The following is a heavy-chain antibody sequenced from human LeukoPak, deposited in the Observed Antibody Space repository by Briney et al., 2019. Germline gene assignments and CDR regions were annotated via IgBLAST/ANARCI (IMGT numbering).Heavy chain of an antibody. V-gene: IGHV3-53*01. J-gene: IGHJ4*02. CDR2: MFPDGRT. CDR1: RFSVNDNY. CDR3: ARTNPVYGDYDY. Sequence: GGSLRLSCAVSRFSVNDNYMSWVRQAPGKGLQWVSVMFPDGRTYYADSVKGRFTISRDLARNTLLLQMHSLRADDTAVHYCARTNPVYGDYDYWGQGTLVTVSS. D-gene: IGHD4-17*01.